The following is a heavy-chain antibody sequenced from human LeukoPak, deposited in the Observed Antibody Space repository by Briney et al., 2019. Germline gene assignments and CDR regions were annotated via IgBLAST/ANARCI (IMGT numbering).Heavy chain of an antibody. CDR1: GFTFSSYE. D-gene: IGHD4-17*01. Sequence: GGSLRLSCAASGFTFSSYEMNWVRQAPGKGLEWVSYISSSGSTIYYADSVKGQFTISRDNAKNSLYLQMNSLRAEDTAVYYCARGPYYGDYTPDYWGQGTLVTVSS. V-gene: IGHV3-48*03. CDR2: ISSSGSTI. CDR3: ARGPYYGDYTPDY. J-gene: IGHJ4*02.